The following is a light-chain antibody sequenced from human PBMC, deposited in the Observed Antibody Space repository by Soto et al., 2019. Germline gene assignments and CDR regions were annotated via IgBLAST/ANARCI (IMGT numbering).Light chain of an antibody. J-gene: IGKJ4*01. CDR3: QQYGSVPLT. V-gene: IGKV3-20*01. CDR2: DAS. CDR1: QSVSRNY. Sequence: EIVLTQSPGTLSLSPGERASLSCRASQSVSRNYIAWYQFKHGQTPRLLIYDASSRATGIPDRFSGSGSGADFTLTISRLAPEDFAVYFCQQYGSVPLTFGGGSKV.